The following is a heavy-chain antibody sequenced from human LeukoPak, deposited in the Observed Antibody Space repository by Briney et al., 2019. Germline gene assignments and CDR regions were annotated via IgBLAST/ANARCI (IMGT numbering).Heavy chain of an antibody. Sequence: SETLSLTCAVYGGSFSGYYWSWIRQPPGKGLEWIGEINHSGSTNYNPSLKSRVTISVDTSKNQFSLELSSVTAADTAVYYCARGSRGVPAAISYFDYWGQGTLVTVSS. CDR2: INHSGST. CDR3: ARGSRGVPAAISYFDY. D-gene: IGHD2-2*01. J-gene: IGHJ4*02. V-gene: IGHV4-34*01. CDR1: GGSFSGYY.